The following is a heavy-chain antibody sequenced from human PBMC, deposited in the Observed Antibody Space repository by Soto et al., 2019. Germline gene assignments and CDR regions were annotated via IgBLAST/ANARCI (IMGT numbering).Heavy chain of an antibody. V-gene: IGHV1-3*01. CDR1: GYTFSTYA. D-gene: IGHD1-1*01. J-gene: IGHJ6*02. CDR2: LNGGTGQT. Sequence: AAVKVSCKASGYTFSTYAMHWVRQAPGQSLEWMGWLNGGTGQTRYSQKFQDRVIITRDTSASTGYMELSSLTSEDTAVYYCARGKGMEENYFYYGLDIWGQGTTVTVSS. CDR3: ARGKGMEENYFYYGLDI.